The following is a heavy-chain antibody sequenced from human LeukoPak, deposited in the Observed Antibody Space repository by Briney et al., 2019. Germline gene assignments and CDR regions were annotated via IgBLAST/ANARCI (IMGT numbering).Heavy chain of an antibody. CDR2: ISSSSSYI. D-gene: IGHD6-6*01. J-gene: IGHJ6*03. CDR1: GFTFSSYS. V-gene: IGHV3-21*01. CDR3: AKDRYSSSSRYYYYYMDV. Sequence: GGSLRLSCAASGFTFSSYSMNWVRQAPGKGLEWVSSISSSSSYIYYADSVKGRFTISSDNAKNSLYLQMNSLRAEDTAVYYCAKDRYSSSSRYYYYYMDVWGKGTTVTVSS.